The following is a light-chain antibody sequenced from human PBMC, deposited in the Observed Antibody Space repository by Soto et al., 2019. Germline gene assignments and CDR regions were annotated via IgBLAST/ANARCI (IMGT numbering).Light chain of an antibody. V-gene: IGKV3-15*01. CDR1: QSVGSN. Sequence: EIVMTQSPVTLSVSPGESATLSCRASQSVGSNLAWYQQKPGQAPRLLIYGASTRATGVPARFSGSGSGAEFTLTISSLQPDDFATYYCQQYYSYWTFGQGTKVDNK. J-gene: IGKJ1*01. CDR3: QQYYSYWT. CDR2: GAS.